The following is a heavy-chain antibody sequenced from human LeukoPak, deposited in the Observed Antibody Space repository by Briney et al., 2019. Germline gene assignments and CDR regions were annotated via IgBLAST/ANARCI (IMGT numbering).Heavy chain of an antibody. J-gene: IGHJ4*02. CDR3: ARDLLSDY. V-gene: IGHV1-2*02. Sequence: ASVKVSCKASGGTFSSYAISWVRQAPGQGLEWMGWINPNSGGTNYAQKFQGRVTMTRDTSISTAYMELSRLRSDDTAVYYCARDLLSDYWGQGTLVTVSS. CDR1: GGTFSSYA. CDR2: INPNSGGT. D-gene: IGHD2/OR15-2a*01.